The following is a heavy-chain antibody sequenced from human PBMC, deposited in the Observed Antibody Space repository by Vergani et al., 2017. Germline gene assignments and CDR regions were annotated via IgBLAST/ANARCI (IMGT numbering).Heavy chain of an antibody. CDR3: ARGEKLRVGDYYYYYYMDV. CDR1: GFTFSDHY. J-gene: IGHJ6*03. Sequence: EVQLVESGGGLVQPGGSLRLSCAASGFTFSDHYMDWVRQAPGKGLEWVGRTRNKANSYTTEYAASVKGRFTISRDDSKNSLYLQMNSLKTEDTAVYYCARGEKLRVGDYYYYYYMDVWGKGTTVTVSS. CDR2: TRNKANSYTT. D-gene: IGHD5-12*01. V-gene: IGHV3-72*01.